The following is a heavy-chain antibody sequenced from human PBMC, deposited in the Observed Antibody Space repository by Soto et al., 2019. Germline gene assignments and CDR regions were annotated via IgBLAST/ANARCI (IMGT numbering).Heavy chain of an antibody. V-gene: IGHV5-10-1*01. CDR1: GYSFTSYW. CDR3: ARHFRYYYGSGSTLAFDY. CDR2: IDPSDSYT. D-gene: IGHD3-10*01. J-gene: IGHJ4*02. Sequence: PGESLKISCKGSGYSFTSYWISWVRQMPGKGLEWMGRIDPSDSYTNYSPSFQGHVTISADKSISTAYLQWSSLKASDTAMYYCARHFRYYYGSGSTLAFDYWGQGTLVTV.